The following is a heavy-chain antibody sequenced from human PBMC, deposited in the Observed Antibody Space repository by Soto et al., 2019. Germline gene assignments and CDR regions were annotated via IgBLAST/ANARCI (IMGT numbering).Heavy chain of an antibody. CDR3: ARAFCTSTTCYLGPALDV. CDR1: GYTFTGFY. CDR2: INPNSGGT. V-gene: IGHV1-2*02. Sequence: ASVKVSCKDSGYTFTGFYIHWVRQAPGQGLEWMGWINPNSGGTNYAQRFQGRVTMTRDTPISTAYMELSRLRSDDTAVYYCARAFCTSTTCYLGPALDVWGQGTTVTVSS. J-gene: IGHJ6*02. D-gene: IGHD2-2*01.